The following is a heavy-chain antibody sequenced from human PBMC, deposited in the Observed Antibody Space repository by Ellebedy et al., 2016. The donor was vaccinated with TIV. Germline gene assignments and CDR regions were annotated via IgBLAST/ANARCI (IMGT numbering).Heavy chain of an antibody. CDR1: GFTFSSYS. J-gene: IGHJ4*02. Sequence: GESLKISCAASGFTFSSYSMNWVRQAPGKGLEWVAVIWYDGSNKYYVDSVKGRFTISRDNSKNTLYLQMNSLRVDDTAVYYCARCLGEDSTGYLDYWGQGTLVTVSS. V-gene: IGHV3-33*08. CDR3: ARCLGEDSTGYLDY. CDR2: IWYDGSNK. D-gene: IGHD3-16*01.